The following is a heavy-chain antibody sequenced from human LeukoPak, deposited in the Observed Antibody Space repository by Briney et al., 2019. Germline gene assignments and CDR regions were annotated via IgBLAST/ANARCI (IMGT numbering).Heavy chain of an antibody. D-gene: IGHD1-26*01. CDR3: ARRAVGATGYFDY. V-gene: IGHV5-10-1*01. CDR1: GFSFTTYW. Sequence: GGSLRLSCEGSGFSFTTYWIPWVRQAPGKGPEWMGRIDPSDSYTNYSPSFQGHVTISADKSISTAYLQWSSLKASDTAMYYCARRAVGATGYFDYWGQGTLVTVSS. CDR2: IDPSDSYT. J-gene: IGHJ4*02.